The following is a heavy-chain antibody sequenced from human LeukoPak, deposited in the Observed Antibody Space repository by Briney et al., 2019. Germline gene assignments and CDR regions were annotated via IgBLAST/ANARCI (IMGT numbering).Heavy chain of an antibody. J-gene: IGHJ4*02. CDR2: INHSGST. V-gene: IGHV4-34*01. Sequence: SETLSLTSAVSGGSFSGYYWNCIRQPPGKGLEWIGEINHSGSTKYNPSLKSRVTLSVDTSKNQFSLNLSSVTAADTAVYYCARNYGVNVLLTSFHYWGQGTLVTVSS. CDR3: ARNYGVNVLLTSFHY. D-gene: IGHD4-23*01. CDR1: GGSFSGYY.